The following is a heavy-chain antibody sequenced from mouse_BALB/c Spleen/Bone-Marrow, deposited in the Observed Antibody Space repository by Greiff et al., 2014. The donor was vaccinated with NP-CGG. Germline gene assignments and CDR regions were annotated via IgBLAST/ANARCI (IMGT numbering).Heavy chain of an antibody. V-gene: IGHV1S81*02. CDR2: INPSNGRT. J-gene: IGHJ1*01. CDR1: GYTFTSYW. D-gene: IGHD1-1*01. CDR3: APYYYGSSYGFYWYFDV. Sequence: VQLQQSGAELVEPGASVKLSCKASGYTFTSYWMHWVKQRPGQGLEWIGEINPSNGRTNYDEKFKSKATLTVDKSSSTAYMQLSSLTSEDSAVYYCAPYYYGSSYGFYWYFDVWGAGTTVTVSS.